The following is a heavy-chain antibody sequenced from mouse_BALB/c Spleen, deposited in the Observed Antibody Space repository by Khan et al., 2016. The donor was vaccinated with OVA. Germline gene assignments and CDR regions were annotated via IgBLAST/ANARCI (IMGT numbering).Heavy chain of an antibody. CDR2: IWSDGST. CDR1: GFSLTNYG. CDR3: ARQPYYHYYVMDY. V-gene: IGHV2-6-1*01. Sequence: VQLQESGPGLVAPSQSLSITCTFSGFSLTNYGVHWVRLPPGKGLEWLVVIWSDGSTTYNSALKSRLSISKDNSKSQVFLKMNSLQTDDTAMYYCARQPYYHYYVMDYWGQGTSVTVSS. J-gene: IGHJ4*01. D-gene: IGHD2-10*01.